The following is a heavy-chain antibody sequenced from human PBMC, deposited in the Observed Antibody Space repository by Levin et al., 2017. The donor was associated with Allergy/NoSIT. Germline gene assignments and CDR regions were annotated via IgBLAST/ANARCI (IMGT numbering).Heavy chain of an antibody. D-gene: IGHD2-2*02. V-gene: IGHV4-34*01. CDR1: GGSFSGYY. Sequence: SQTLSLTCAVYGGSFSGYYWSWIRQPPGKGLEWIGEINHSGSTNYNPSLKSRVTISVDTSKNQFSLKLSSVTAADTAVYYCARGHTQINFDYWGQGTLVTVSS. J-gene: IGHJ4*02. CDR2: INHSGST. CDR3: ARGHTQINFDY.